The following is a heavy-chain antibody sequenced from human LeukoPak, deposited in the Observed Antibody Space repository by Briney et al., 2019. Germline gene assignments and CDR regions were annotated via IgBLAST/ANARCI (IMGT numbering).Heavy chain of an antibody. CDR1: GFTFSSYG. J-gene: IGHJ4*02. Sequence: PGGSLRLSCAASGFTFSSYGMHWVRQAPGKGLEWVAVISYDGSNEYYADSVRGRFTISRDNSKNTLYLQMNSLRAEDTAVYHCARVRVATAYFDYWGQGNLVTVSS. D-gene: IGHD5-12*01. CDR3: ARVRVATAYFDY. CDR2: ISYDGSNE. V-gene: IGHV3-30*03.